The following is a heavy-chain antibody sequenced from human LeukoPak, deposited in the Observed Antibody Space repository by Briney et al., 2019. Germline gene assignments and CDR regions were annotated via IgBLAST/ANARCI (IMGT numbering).Heavy chain of an antibody. CDR1: GYSFTSYW. J-gene: IGHJ4*02. V-gene: IGHV5-51*01. Sequence: KYGESLKISCKGSGYSFTSYWIGWVRQMPGKGLEWMGIIYPGDSDTRYSPSFQGQVTISADKSISTAYLQWSSLKASDTAMYYCARTFNREIQPRSLGYWGQGTLVTVSS. CDR3: ARTFNREIQPRSLGY. CDR2: IYPGDSDT. D-gene: IGHD5-18*01.